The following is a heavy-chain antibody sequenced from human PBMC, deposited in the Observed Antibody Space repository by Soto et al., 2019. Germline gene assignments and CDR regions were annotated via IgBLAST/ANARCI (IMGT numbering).Heavy chain of an antibody. V-gene: IGHV3-30*18. J-gene: IGHJ4*02. CDR3: AKDRDFWSGYPDY. D-gene: IGHD3-3*01. Sequence: QVQLVESGGGVVHPGRSLRLSCAASGFTFSSYGMHWVRQAPGKGLEWVAVISYDGSNKYYADSVKGRFTISRDNSKNTLYLQMNSLRAEDTAVYYCAKDRDFWSGYPDYWGQGTLVTVSS. CDR2: ISYDGSNK. CDR1: GFTFSSYG.